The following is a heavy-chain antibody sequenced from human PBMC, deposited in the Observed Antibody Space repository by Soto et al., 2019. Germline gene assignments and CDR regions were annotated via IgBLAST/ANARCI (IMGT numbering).Heavy chain of an antibody. Sequence: QLQLRESGSGLVKPSQTLSLTSTISGAPITSGAYSWSWIRQPPGKGLEWIGFIYQSGSTRDNPSLKSRVTSSVDRSKNHFSLQLTSLTAADTAVYYCARDMSGCSSSACYLSGWFDPWGPGTLVTVSS. D-gene: IGHD3-22*01. J-gene: IGHJ5*02. CDR2: IYQSGST. V-gene: IGHV4-30-2*01. CDR1: GAPITSGAYS. CDR3: ARDMSGCSSSACYLSGWFDP.